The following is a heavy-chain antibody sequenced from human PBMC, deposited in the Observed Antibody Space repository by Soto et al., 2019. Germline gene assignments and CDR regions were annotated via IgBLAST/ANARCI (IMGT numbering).Heavy chain of an antibody. D-gene: IGHD6-13*01. V-gene: IGHV1-69*01. CDR1: GGTFSSYA. CDR3: ARTVIAAADSPHYYGMDV. CDR2: IIPIFGTA. J-gene: IGHJ6*02. Sequence: QVQLVQSGAEVKKPGSSVKVSCKASGGTFSSYAISWVRQAPGQGLEWMGGIIPIFGTANYAQKFQGRVTITADESTSTAYMELSSLRSEDTAVYYCARTVIAAADSPHYYGMDVWGQGTTVTVSS.